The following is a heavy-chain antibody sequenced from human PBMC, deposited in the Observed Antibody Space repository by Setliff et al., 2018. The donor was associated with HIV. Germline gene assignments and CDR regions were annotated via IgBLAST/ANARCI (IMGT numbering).Heavy chain of an antibody. CDR1: GGSINTGHYY. D-gene: IGHD5-18*01. J-gene: IGHJ4*02. CDR3: ARDGSYISRGY. CDR2: IYYTGNT. V-gene: IGHV4-31*03. Sequence: SETLSLTCTVSGGSINTGHYYWSWIRHHPGKGLEWIAYIYYTGNTYFNPSLKSRITISIDTSKNQFSLKMSSVTAADTAVYYCARDGSYISRGYWGQGTLVTVSS.